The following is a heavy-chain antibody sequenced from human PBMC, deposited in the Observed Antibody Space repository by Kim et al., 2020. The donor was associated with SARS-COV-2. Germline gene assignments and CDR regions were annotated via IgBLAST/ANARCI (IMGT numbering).Heavy chain of an antibody. V-gene: IGHV1-69*13. J-gene: IGHJ3*02. CDR3: ASPTDVEAAAKNSGAFDM. CDR1: GGTFSSYA. D-gene: IGHD6-13*01. Sequence: SVKVSCKASGGTFSSYAINWVRQAPGQGLEWMGGIIPIFGAANYAQKLQGRVTITADESTSTVYMELSSLRSEDTAVYYCASPTDVEAAAKNSGAFDMWGQGTMVTVSP. CDR2: IIPIFGAA.